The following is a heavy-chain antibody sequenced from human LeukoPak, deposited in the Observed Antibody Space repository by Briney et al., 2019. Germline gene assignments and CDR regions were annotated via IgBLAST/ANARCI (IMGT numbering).Heavy chain of an antibody. CDR2: IWYDGSNK. J-gene: IGHJ3*02. Sequence: PGRSPTLSCAASGFTFSSYGMHWVRQAPGKGLEWVAVIWYDGSNKYYADSVKGRFTISRDNSKNTLYLQMNSLRAEDTAVYYCAIIAGGDAFDIWGQGTMVTVSS. V-gene: IGHV3-33*01. D-gene: IGHD6-13*01. CDR3: AIIAGGDAFDI. CDR1: GFTFSSYG.